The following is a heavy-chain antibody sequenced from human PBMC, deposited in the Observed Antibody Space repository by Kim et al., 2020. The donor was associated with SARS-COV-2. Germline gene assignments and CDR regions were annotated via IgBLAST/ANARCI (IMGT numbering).Heavy chain of an antibody. Sequence: GGSLRLSCAASGFTFSDYYMSWIRQAPGKGLEWVSYISSSSYTNYADSVKGRFTISRDNAKNSLYLQMNSLRAEDTAVYYCARERGTTVTTHLGGWFDPWGQGTLVTVSS. V-gene: IGHV3-11*05. D-gene: IGHD4-17*01. CDR2: ISSSSYT. CDR1: GFTFSDYY. J-gene: IGHJ5*02. CDR3: ARERGTTVTTHLGGWFDP.